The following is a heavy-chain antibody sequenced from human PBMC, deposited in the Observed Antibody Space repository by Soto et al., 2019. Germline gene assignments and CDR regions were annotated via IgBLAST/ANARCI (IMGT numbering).Heavy chain of an antibody. CDR1: GFPFSTSA. V-gene: IGHV3-23*01. CDR3: AKYSGSYPVYNDLSL. Sequence: EVQLLESGGGLVQPGGSLRLSCAASGFPFSTSAMNWVRQAPGKGLEWVSIISGSSDAAYYAESVKGRFASSRDNSKNTLYLPMNSLRAEDTAVYYCAKYSGSYPVYNDLSLWGQGTTVTVS. D-gene: IGHD1-26*01. J-gene: IGHJ6*02. CDR2: ISGSSDAA.